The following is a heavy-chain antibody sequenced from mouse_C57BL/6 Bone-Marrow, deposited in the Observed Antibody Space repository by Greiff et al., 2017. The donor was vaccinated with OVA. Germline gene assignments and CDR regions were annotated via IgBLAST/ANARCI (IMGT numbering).Heavy chain of an antibody. CDR3: ARHYDCSSDY. J-gene: IGHJ2*01. V-gene: IGHV5-6*01. CDR2: ISSGGSYT. Sequence: EVKLVESGGDLVKPGGSLKLSCAASGFTFSSYGMSWVRQTPDKRLEWVATISSGGSYTYYPDSVKGRFTISRDNAKNTLDQRMIRLMSEDTAMDYCARHYDCSSDYWGQGTTVTVSS. CDR1: GFTFSSYG. D-gene: IGHD1-1*01.